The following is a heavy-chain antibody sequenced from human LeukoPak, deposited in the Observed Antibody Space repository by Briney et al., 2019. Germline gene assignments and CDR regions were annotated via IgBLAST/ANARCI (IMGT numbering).Heavy chain of an antibody. V-gene: IGHV4-59*01. CDR2: FYYSGST. J-gene: IGHJ4*02. CDR1: GGSISSYY. D-gene: IGHD6-13*01. CDR3: ARGSSSWPYYFDY. Sequence: SETLSLTCTVSGGSISSYYWNWIRQPPGKGQEWIGYFYYSGSTNYNPSLKSRVTISGDTSKNQFSLKLSSVTAAGTAMYYCARGSSSWPYYFDYWGQGTLVTVSS.